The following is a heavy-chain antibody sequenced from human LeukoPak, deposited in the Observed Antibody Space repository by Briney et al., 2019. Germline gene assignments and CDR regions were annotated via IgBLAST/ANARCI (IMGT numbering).Heavy chain of an antibody. J-gene: IGHJ4*02. D-gene: IGHD6-19*01. CDR3: AKDHGSGWYYFDY. V-gene: IGHV3-7*01. Sequence: PGGSLRLSCAASGFTFSSYWMSWVRQAPGKGLEWVANIKQDGSEKYYVDSVKGRFTISRDNSKNTLYLQMNSLRAEDTAVYYCAKDHGSGWYYFDYWGQGTLVTVSS. CDR2: IKQDGSEK. CDR1: GFTFSSYW.